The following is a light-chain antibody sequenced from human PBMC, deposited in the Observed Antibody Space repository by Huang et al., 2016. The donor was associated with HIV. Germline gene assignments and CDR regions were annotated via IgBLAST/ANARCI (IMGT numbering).Light chain of an antibody. V-gene: IGKV1-27*01. CDR1: QGISNY. CDR3: QKYNSAPRIT. J-gene: IGKJ3*01. Sequence: DIQMTQSPSSLSASVGDRVTITCRASQGISNYLAWYQQKPGNVPKLLIYAASTLQSGVPSRFSGSGSGTDFTLTISSLQPEDVATYYCQKYNSAPRITFGPGTKVDIK. CDR2: AAS.